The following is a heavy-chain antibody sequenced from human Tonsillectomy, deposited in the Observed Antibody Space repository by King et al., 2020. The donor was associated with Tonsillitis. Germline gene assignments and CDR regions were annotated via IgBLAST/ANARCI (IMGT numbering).Heavy chain of an antibody. Sequence: QLVQSGAEVKKPGASVKVSCKASGYTFAGYYMHWVRQAPGQGLEWMGWINPNSGGTNYAQKFQGRVTMTRDTSISTAYMELSRLRSDDTAVYYCARGPYYDFWSGYYNNWFDPWGQGTLVTVSS. V-gene: IGHV1-2*02. CDR1: GYTFAGYY. D-gene: IGHD3-3*01. CDR3: ARGPYYDFWSGYYNNWFDP. J-gene: IGHJ5*02. CDR2: INPNSGGT.